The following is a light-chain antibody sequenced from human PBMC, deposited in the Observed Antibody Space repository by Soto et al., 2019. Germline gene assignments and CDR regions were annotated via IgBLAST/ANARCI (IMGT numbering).Light chain of an antibody. CDR3: NSYTSSNTPYV. Sequence: QSVLTQPASVSGSPGQSITISCTGTSSDVRGYNYVSWYQQHPGEVPKLLIYDVSTRPSGVSNRFSGSKSGNTASLTISGLQAEDEADYYCNSYTSSNTPYVFGTGTKVTV. CDR2: DVS. V-gene: IGLV2-14*01. CDR1: SSDVRGYNY. J-gene: IGLJ1*01.